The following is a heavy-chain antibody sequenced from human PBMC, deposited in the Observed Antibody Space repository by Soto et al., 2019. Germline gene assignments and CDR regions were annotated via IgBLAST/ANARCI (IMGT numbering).Heavy chain of an antibody. J-gene: IGHJ5*02. V-gene: IGHV4-59*01. CDR1: GGSISSYH. D-gene: IGHD3-3*01. Sequence: SETLSLTCTVSGGSISSYHWTWIRQPPGKGLEWIGYIYYSGSTNHNPSLKSRVTISVDTSKNQFSLKLSSVTAADTAVYYCARVNDFWTGYYSTNWFDPWGQGTLVTVSS. CDR2: IYYSGST. CDR3: ARVNDFWTGYYSTNWFDP.